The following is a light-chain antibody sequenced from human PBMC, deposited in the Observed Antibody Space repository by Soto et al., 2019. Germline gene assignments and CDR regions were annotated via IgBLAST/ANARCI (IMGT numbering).Light chain of an antibody. CDR2: GXS. CDR3: QQYGIAPIT. Sequence: SVVTQTPGTLTLSQGERATLFXRASHSGTNSYLAWYQRKPRXAPTLXXYGXSSRARGIPDRFSGSGSATDFTRTSSRLEPEYCVGDYCQQYGIAPITFGQGTRLDI. CDR1: HSGTNSY. V-gene: IGKV3-20*01. J-gene: IGKJ5*01.